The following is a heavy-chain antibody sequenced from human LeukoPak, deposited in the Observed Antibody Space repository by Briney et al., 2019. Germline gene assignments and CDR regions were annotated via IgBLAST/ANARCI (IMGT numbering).Heavy chain of an antibody. CDR2: INSNGRST. CDR1: GLTFSSYA. V-gene: IGHV3-64D*09. J-gene: IGHJ4*02. CDR3: VKSGYSTSSDVDY. Sequence: GGSLRLSCSASGLTFSSYAMHWVRQAPGNGLEFVSSINSNGRSTYHADSVKGRFTISRDNSKNTLYLQMRSLRVEDTAVYYCVKSGYSTSSDVDYWGQGTLVTVSS. D-gene: IGHD6-6*01.